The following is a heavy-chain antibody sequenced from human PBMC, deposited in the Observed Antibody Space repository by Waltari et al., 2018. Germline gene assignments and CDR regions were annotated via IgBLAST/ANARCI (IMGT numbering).Heavy chain of an antibody. V-gene: IGHV3-23*01. Sequence: EVKLLESGGGLVQPGGSLRLAGAASGFTFSTYVMNWVRQASGKWLEWVSSISDAGGIINYADSVKGRFTISRDNSKNTLYLQMNSLRVDDTAVYYCARGSGVDSWGQGTLVTISS. D-gene: IGHD7-27*01. CDR2: ISDAGGII. CDR1: GFTFSTYV. J-gene: IGHJ4*02. CDR3: ARGSGVDS.